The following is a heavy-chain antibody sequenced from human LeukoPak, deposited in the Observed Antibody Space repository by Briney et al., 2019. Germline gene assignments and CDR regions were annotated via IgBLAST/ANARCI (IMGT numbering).Heavy chain of an antibody. D-gene: IGHD4-17*01. CDR1: GYTFSDYY. Sequence: GASVKVSCKASGYTFSDYYIHWVRQAPGQGLEWMGWINPNTGGANFAQKFQGRVSMTGDTSTRTAYMDLSSLRFDDTAVYYCARAYGYEYFQYWGQGTQVTVSS. CDR3: ARAYGYEYFQY. V-gene: IGHV1-2*02. J-gene: IGHJ1*01. CDR2: INPNTGGA.